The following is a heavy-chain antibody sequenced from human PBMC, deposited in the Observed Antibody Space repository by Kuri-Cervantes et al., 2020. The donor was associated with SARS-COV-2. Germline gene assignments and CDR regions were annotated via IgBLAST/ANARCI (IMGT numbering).Heavy chain of an antibody. Sequence: GESLKISCAASGFTFSSYGMHWVRQAPGKGLEWVAFIRYDGSNKYYADSVKDRFTISRDNSKNTLYLQMNSLRAEDTAVYYCARATSSSWEDWFDPWGQGTLVTVSS. CDR2: IRYDGSNK. J-gene: IGHJ5*02. CDR1: GFTFSSYG. CDR3: ARATSSSWEDWFDP. V-gene: IGHV3-30*02. D-gene: IGHD6-13*01.